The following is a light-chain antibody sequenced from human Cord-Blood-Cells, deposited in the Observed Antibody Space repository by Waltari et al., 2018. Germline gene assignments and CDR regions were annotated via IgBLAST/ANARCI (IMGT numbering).Light chain of an antibody. CDR2: DVS. CDR3: CSYAGSYTFV. V-gene: IGLV2-11*01. CDR1: SSDVGGYNY. Sequence: QSALTQPRSVSGSPGQSVTIPCTGTSSDVGGYNYVSWYQQHTGKTPNLMIYDVSKRPSGVPDRFSGSKSGNTASLTISGLQAEDEADYYCCSYAGSYTFVFGTGTKVTVL. J-gene: IGLJ1*01.